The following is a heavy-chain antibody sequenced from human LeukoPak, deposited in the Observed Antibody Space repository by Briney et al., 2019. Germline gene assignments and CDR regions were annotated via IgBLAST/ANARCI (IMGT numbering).Heavy chain of an antibody. CDR2: INPNSGGT. CDR1: GYTFTSYD. CDR3: ARDSGRAYYFDY. Sequence: ASVKVSCKASGYTFTSYDINWVRQATGQGLEWMGWINPNSGGTNYAQKFQGRVTMTRDTSISTAYMELSRLRSDDTAVYYCARDSGRAYYFDYWGQGTLVTVSS. J-gene: IGHJ4*02. V-gene: IGHV1-2*02. D-gene: IGHD3-10*01.